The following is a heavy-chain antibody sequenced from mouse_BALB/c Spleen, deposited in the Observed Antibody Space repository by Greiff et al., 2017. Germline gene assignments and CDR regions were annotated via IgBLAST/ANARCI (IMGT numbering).Heavy chain of an antibody. V-gene: IGHV3-1*02. J-gene: IGHJ2*01. Sequence: EVQLQQSGPDLVKPSQSLSLTCTVSGYSFTSCYSWHWIRQFPGNKLEWMGYIHCSGSTNYKPTLKGRISITRDTSKNQFFLQLNYVTTEDTAAYYSAREGLPYDFDYWGQGTTVTVSS. CDR2: IHCSGST. CDR1: GYSFTSCYS. D-gene: IGHD2-4*01. CDR3: AREGLPYDFDY.